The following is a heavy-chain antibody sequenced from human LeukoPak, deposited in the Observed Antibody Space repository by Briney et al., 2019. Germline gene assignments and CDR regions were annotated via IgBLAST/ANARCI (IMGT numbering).Heavy chain of an antibody. V-gene: IGHV3-23*01. J-gene: IGHJ4*02. CDR1: GFTFSSYA. CDR2: ISGSGGSA. Sequence: GGSLRLSCAASGFTFSSYAMSWVRQAPGKGLEWVSAISGSGGSAYYADSVKGRFTISRDNSKNTLCLQMNSLRAEDTAVYYCAPGGRTGGVLLSGYWGQGTLVTVSS. CDR3: APGGRTGGVLLSGY. D-gene: IGHD2-8*02.